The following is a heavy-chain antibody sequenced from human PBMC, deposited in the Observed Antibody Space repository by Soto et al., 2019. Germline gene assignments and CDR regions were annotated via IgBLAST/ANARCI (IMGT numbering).Heavy chain of an antibody. CDR3: ARRHYYDSSGYADALDI. CDR1: GDSISSGDYY. Sequence: QVHLQESGPGLVEPSQTLSLTCTVSGDSISSGDYYWSWIRQSPDKGLEWIGYTYHSGRTYYKPSLKSRVTISADTSKNQFSLKLSSVTAADTAVYYCARRHYYDSSGYADALDIWGQGISVTVSS. D-gene: IGHD3-22*01. J-gene: IGHJ3*02. CDR2: TYHSGRT. V-gene: IGHV4-30-4*01.